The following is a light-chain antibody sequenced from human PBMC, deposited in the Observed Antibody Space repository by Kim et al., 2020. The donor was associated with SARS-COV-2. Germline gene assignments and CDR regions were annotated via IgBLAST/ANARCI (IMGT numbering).Light chain of an antibody. CDR2: KAS. CDR3: QQYASYAKT. J-gene: IGKJ1*01. CDR1: QNINSR. Sequence: IQMTQSPSTLSASVGYRVTITCRARQNINSRLAWYQQKPGKAPKLLIYKASSLESGVPSRFSGSGSGTQFTLTISSLQPDDFATYYCQQYASYAKTFGQGTRLEI. V-gene: IGKV1-5*03.